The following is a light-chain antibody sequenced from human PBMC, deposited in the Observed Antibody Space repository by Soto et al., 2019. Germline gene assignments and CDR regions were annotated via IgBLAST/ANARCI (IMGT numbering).Light chain of an antibody. J-gene: IGKJ4*01. CDR2: DAS. Sequence: DIQMTQSPSTLSASVGDRFTITCRAIQSISSWLAWYQQKPGKAPKLLIYDASSLESGVPSRFSGSGSGTEFTLTISSLQPDDFATYYCQQYNSYSPLLTFGGGTKVDI. V-gene: IGKV1-5*01. CDR1: QSISSW. CDR3: QQYNSYSPLLT.